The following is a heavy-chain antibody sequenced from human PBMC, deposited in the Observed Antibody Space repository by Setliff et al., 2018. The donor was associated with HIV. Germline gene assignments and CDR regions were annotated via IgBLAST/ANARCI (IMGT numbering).Heavy chain of an antibody. D-gene: IGHD2-8*01. CDR2: IYHSGST. CDR3: ARVNGEPYYCDY. V-gene: IGHV4-38-2*02. CDR1: GYSISSGYY. J-gene: IGHJ4*02. Sequence: SETLSLTCTVSGYSISSGYYWGWIRQPPGKGLEWIASIYHSGSTYYNPSLKSRVTISVDTSKNQFSLKLSSVTAADTAVYYCARVNGEPYYCDYWGQGTLVTVSS.